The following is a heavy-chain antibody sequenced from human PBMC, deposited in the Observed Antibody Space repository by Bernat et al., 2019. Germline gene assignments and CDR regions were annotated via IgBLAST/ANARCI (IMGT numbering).Heavy chain of an antibody. J-gene: IGHJ6*02. D-gene: IGHD6-19*01. CDR1: GFTFSSFG. CDR2: IRYAGSKK. CDR3: AKSVYSSDNYGMDV. Sequence: QVHLVESGGGVVQPGGSLRLSCAASGFTFSSFGMHWVRQAPGKGLEWVALIRYAGSKKYYADSVKGQVTISRDNSKNMLYLQMNSLRAEDTAVYYCAKSVYSSDNYGMDVWGQGTTVTVSS. V-gene: IGHV3-30*02.